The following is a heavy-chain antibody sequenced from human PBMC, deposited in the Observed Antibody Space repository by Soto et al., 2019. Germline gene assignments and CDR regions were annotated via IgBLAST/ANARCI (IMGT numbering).Heavy chain of an antibody. CDR1: GYTFTSYA. J-gene: IGHJ6*02. Sequence: ASVKVSCKASGYTFTSYAMHWVRQAPGQRLEWMGWINAGNGNTKYSQKFQGRVTITRDTSASTAYMELSSLRSEDTAVYYCAREIGAPRGYCSSTSCYNDYYYYGMDVWGQGTTVTVYS. CDR3: AREIGAPRGYCSSTSCYNDYYYYGMDV. CDR2: INAGNGNT. D-gene: IGHD2-2*02. V-gene: IGHV1-3*01.